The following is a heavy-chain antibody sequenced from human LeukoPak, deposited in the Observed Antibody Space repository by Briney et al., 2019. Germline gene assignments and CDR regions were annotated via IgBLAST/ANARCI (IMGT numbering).Heavy chain of an antibody. J-gene: IGHJ4*02. Sequence: GGSLRLSCAASGFTFSSYAMSWVRQAPGKGLEWVSAISGSGGSTYYADSVKGRFTISRDNSKNTLYLQMNSLRAEDTAVYYCATNLRYFDWLLDYWGQGTLVTVSS. CDR1: GFTFSSYA. D-gene: IGHD3-9*01. CDR2: ISGSGGST. V-gene: IGHV3-23*01. CDR3: ATNLRYFDWLLDY.